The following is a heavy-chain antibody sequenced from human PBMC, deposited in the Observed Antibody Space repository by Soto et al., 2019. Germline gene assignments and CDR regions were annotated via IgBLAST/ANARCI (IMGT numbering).Heavy chain of an antibody. CDR1: GFTFSSYA. V-gene: IGHV3-23*01. CDR3: AKNFKFYYGMDV. J-gene: IGHJ6*02. Sequence: GSLRLSCAASGFTFSSYAMSWVRQAPGKGLEWVSVNSGGGGSTYYADSVKGRFTISRDNSKNTLYLQMNSLRAEDTAVYYCAKNFKFYYGMDVWGQGTTVTVSS. D-gene: IGHD3-3*01. CDR2: NSGGGGST.